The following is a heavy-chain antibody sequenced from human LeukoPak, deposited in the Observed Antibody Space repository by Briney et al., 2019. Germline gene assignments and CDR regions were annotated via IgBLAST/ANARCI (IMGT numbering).Heavy chain of an antibody. CDR1: GGSISSYY. D-gene: IGHD3-22*01. CDR2: IYYSGST. Sequence: SETLSLTCTVSGGSISSYYWSWIRQPPGKGLEWIGYIYYSGSTNYNPSLKSRVTMSVDTSKNQFSLKLSSVTAADTAVYYCARDPNRWLLRGLDYWGQGTLVTVSS. CDR3: ARDPNRWLLRGLDY. V-gene: IGHV4-59*12. J-gene: IGHJ4*02.